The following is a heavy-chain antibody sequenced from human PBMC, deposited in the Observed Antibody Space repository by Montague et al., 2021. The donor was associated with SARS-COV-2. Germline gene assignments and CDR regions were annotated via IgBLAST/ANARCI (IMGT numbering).Heavy chain of an antibody. D-gene: IGHD2-15*01. CDR3: ARSTYCSGGSCERALLNY. CDR1: GGSISSSSYY. V-gene: IGHV4-39*01. J-gene: IGHJ4*02. Sequence: SETLSLTCTVSGGSISSSSYYWGWISQPPGKGLEWIGSIYYSGSTYYNPSLKSRVTISVDTSKNQFSLKLSSVTAADTAVYYCARSTYCSGGSCERALLNYWGQGTLVTVSS. CDR2: IYYSGST.